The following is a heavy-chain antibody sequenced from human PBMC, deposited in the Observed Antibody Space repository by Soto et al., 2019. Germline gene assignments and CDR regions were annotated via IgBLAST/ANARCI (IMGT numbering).Heavy chain of an antibody. D-gene: IGHD6-13*01. CDR3: ARVRQQLVNHDAFDI. Sequence: PSETLSLTCAVSGGSISSGGYSWSLIRQRPGKGLEWIGYIYYSGSTNYNPSLKSRVTISVDTSKNQFSLKLSSVTAADTAVYYYARVRQQLVNHDAFDIWGQGTMVTVSS. CDR2: IYYSGST. V-gene: IGHV4-61*08. J-gene: IGHJ3*02. CDR1: GGSISSGGYS.